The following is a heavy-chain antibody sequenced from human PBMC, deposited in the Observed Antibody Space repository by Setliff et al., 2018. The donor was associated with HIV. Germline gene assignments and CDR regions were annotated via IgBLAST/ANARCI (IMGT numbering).Heavy chain of an antibody. CDR1: GKTFNDFY. Sequence: KPSETLSLTCAVYGKTFNDFYWSWIRQAPGKGLEWIGEIKPSEGTNNNPSLKSRVTMSVDTSKKQFSLKLTSVTAADTGVYYCARGGGITWKSYSFDYWGQGTLVTVSS. V-gene: IGHV4-34*01. D-gene: IGHD3-10*01. CDR3: ARGGGITWKSYSFDY. J-gene: IGHJ4*02. CDR2: IKPSEGT.